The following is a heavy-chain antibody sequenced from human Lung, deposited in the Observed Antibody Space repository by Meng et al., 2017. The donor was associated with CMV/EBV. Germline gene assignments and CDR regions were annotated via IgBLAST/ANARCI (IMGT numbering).Heavy chain of an antibody. CDR2: ISSSSTYI. CDR1: GFTFSGYC. V-gene: IGHV3-21*01. J-gene: IGHJ4*02. Sequence: GESXKISCAASGFTFSGYCMNWVRQAPGKGLEWVSSISSSSTYIYYADSVKGRFTISRDNAKNSLYLEMNSLRAEDTAVYYCVRDLPPYYDFWSGYLDFWXQGTXVTVSS. CDR3: VRDLPPYYDFWSGYLDF. D-gene: IGHD3-3*01.